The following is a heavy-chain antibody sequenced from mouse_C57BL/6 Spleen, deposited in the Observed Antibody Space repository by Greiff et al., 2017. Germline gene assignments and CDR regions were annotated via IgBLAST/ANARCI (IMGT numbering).Heavy chain of an antibody. Sequence: QVQLKQPGTELVKPGASVKLSCKASGYTFTSYWMHWVKQRPGQGLEWIGNINPSNGGTNYNEKFKSKATLTVDKSSSTAYMQLSSLTSEDSAVYYCARTPYYYGSSYDAMDYWGQGTSVTVSS. CDR1: GYTFTSYW. CDR2: INPSNGGT. J-gene: IGHJ4*01. D-gene: IGHD1-1*01. CDR3: ARTPYYYGSSYDAMDY. V-gene: IGHV1-53*01.